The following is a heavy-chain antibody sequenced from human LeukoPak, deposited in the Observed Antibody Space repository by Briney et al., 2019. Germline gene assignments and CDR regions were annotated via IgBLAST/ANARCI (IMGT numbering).Heavy chain of an antibody. CDR1: GYSISSGYY. CDR2: IYHSGST. CDR3: ARGATVVRFFDY. J-gene: IGHJ4*02. D-gene: IGHD4-23*01. Sequence: SETLSLTCTVSGYSISSGYYWGWIRQPPGKGLEWIGSIYHSGSTYYNPSLKSRVTISVDTSKNQFSLKLSSVTAADTAVYYCARGATVVRFFDYWGQGTLVTVSS. V-gene: IGHV4-38-2*02.